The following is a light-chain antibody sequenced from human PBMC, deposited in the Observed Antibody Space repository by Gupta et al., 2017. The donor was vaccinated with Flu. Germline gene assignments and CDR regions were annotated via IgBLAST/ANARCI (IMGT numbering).Light chain of an antibody. J-gene: IGKJ2*01. CDR2: DAS. V-gene: IGKV3-11*01. Sequence: SPANMSSSQGESTTRSGRDSQNVNNYLEWEQQKPDQAPRLIIYDASNSDMGSTVSFRGSGEEKDFSLTSSGREYEDCAVYYGQQRSTLNTFGQGTKLEI. CDR3: QQRSTLNT. CDR1: QNVNNY.